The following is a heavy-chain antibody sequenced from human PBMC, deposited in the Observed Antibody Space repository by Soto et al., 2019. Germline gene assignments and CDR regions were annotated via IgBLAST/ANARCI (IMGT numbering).Heavy chain of an antibody. D-gene: IGHD5-12*01. CDR3: ARGYSGYAVYFDY. V-gene: IGHV3-74*01. CDR2: INSDGSST. Sequence: PGGSLRLSCAASGFTFSSYWMHWVRQAPGKGLVWVSRINSDGSSTSYADSVKGRFTISRDNAKNTLYLQMNSLRAEDTAVYYCARGYSGYAVYFDYWGQGTLVTVSS. J-gene: IGHJ4*02. CDR1: GFTFSSYW.